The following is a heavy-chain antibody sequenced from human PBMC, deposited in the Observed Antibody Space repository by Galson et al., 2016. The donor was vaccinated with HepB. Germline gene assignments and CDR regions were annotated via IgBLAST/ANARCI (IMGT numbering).Heavy chain of an antibody. J-gene: IGHJ4*02. V-gene: IGHV4-59*08. CDR2: IYYSGGST. CDR3: AKAAGRAADGLNFDS. CDR1: GVSLSSYY. Sequence: ETLSLTCTVSGVSLSSYYWSWIRQPPGKGLEWIGYIYYSGGSTNYNPSLKSRVTISVDTLKNTLYLQMNSLRAEDTGVYYCAKAAGRAADGLNFDSWGQGTLVSVSS. D-gene: IGHD6-13*01.